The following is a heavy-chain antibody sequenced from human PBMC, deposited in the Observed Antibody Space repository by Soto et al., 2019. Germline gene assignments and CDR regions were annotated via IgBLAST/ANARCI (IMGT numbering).Heavy chain of an antibody. CDR2: IIPIFGTA. J-gene: IGHJ6*01. CDR1: GGTFSSYA. D-gene: IGHD2-2*01. V-gene: IGHV1-69*01. CDR3: ARKLGYCSSTSCPSLHDNYGMDV. Sequence: QVQLVQSGAEVKKPGSSVKVSCKASGGTFSSYAISWVRQAPGQGLEWMGGIIPIFGTANYAQKFQGRVTITADEATSTAYMELSSLRSEDTAEYYCARKLGYCSSTSCPSLHDNYGMDVW.